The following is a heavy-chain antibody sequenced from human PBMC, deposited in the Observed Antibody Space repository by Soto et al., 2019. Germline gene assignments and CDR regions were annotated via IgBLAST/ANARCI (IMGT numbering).Heavy chain of an antibody. D-gene: IGHD3-9*01. CDR3: AREVETNVRYFDWLAGAFDI. J-gene: IGHJ3*02. V-gene: IGHV3-48*02. Sequence: AGGSLRLSCAASGFTFSSYSMNWVRQAPGKGLECVSYISSSSSTIYYADSVKGRFTISRDNAKNSLYLQMNSLRDEDTAVYYCAREVETNVRYFDWLAGAFDIWGQGTMVTVSS. CDR1: GFTFSSYS. CDR2: ISSSSSTI.